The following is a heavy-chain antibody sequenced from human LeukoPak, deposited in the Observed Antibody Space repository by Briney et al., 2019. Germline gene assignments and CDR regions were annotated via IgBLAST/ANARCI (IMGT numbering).Heavy chain of an antibody. V-gene: IGHV4-39*01. CDR1: GGSISSSSYC. J-gene: IGHJ4*02. CDR2: IYYSGSS. CDR3: ARMQRDYYFDY. D-gene: IGHD6-25*01. Sequence: SETLSLTCTVSGGSISSSSYCWGWIRQPPGKGLEWIGSIYYSGSSYYNPSLKSRVTISVDTSKNQFSLKLSSVTAADTAVYYCARMQRDYYFDYWGQAPLVTVSS.